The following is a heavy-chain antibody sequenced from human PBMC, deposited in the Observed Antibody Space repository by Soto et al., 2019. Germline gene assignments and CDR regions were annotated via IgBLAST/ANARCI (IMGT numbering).Heavy chain of an antibody. CDR3: AREWGYDILTGYQPPRVRWFDP. CDR2: IYPDDSNT. D-gene: IGHD3-9*01. V-gene: IGHV5-51*01. J-gene: IGHJ5*02. Sequence: GESLKISCKGFGYSFTNYWIAWVRRMPGKGLEWMGIIYPDDSNTRYSPSFEGQVTISADKSTSTAYLQWSSLKASDTAVYYCAREWGYDILTGYQPPRVRWFDPWGQGTLVPVSS. CDR1: GYSFTNYW.